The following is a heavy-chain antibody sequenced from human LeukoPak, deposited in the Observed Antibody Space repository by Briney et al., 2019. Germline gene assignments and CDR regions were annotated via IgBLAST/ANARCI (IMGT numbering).Heavy chain of an antibody. CDR1: GGSISSSSYY. V-gene: IGHV4-61*01. Sequence: PSETLSLTCTVSGGSISSSSYYWSWIRQPPGKGLEWIGYIYYSGSTNYNPSLKSRVTISVDTSKNQFSLKLSSVTAADTAVYYCVRERMTPTPGEAFDIWGQGTMVTVSS. J-gene: IGHJ3*02. CDR3: VRERMTPTPGEAFDI. CDR2: IYYSGST. D-gene: IGHD1-26*01.